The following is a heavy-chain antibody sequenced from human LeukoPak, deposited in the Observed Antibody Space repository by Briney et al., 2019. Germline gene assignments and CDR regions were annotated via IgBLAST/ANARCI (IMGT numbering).Heavy chain of an antibody. CDR2: IYYSGST. D-gene: IGHD2-8*01. J-gene: IGHJ4*02. CDR1: GGSISSSSYY. CDR3: ARGIMNGRIVLMVYPPDY. V-gene: IGHV4-39*07. Sequence: PSETLSLTCTVSGGSISSSSYYWGWIRQPPGKGLEWIGSIYYSGSTYYNPSLKSRVTISVDTSKNQLSLKLSSVTAADTAVYYCARGIMNGRIVLMVYPPDYWGQGTLVTVSS.